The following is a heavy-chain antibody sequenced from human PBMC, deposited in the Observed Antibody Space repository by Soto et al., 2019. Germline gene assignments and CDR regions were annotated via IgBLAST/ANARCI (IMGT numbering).Heavy chain of an antibody. D-gene: IGHD3-3*01. CDR3: ARVEDDFWSGYYDH. J-gene: IGHJ4*02. CDR1: GGTFSSYA. Sequence: GASVKVSCKDSGGTFSSYAISWVRQAPGQGLEWMGGIIPIFGTANYAQKFQGRVTITADESTSTAYMELSSLRSEDTAVYYCARVEDDFWSGYYDHWGQGTLVTVSS. V-gene: IGHV1-69*13. CDR2: IIPIFGTA.